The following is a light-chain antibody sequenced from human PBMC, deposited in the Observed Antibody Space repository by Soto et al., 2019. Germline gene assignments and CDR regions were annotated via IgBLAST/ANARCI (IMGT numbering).Light chain of an antibody. CDR3: SAYAGSNNFV. V-gene: IGLV2-8*01. J-gene: IGLJ1*01. Sequence: QSVLTQSPSASGSPGQSVTISCTGTSSDIGGYNSVSRYQQHPGKAPKDIIYEVSQRPSGVPDRFSGSKSGNTASLTVSGLQTEDEADYYCSAYAGSNNFVFGSGTKVTVL. CDR2: EVS. CDR1: SSDIGGYNS.